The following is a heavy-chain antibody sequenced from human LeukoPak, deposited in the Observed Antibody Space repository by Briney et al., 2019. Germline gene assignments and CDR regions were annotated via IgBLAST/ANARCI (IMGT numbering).Heavy chain of an antibody. D-gene: IGHD1-7*01. V-gene: IGHV4-34*01. Sequence: SETLSLTCAVYGGPFSGYYWSWIRQPPGKGLEWIGEINHRGSATYNPSLKSRVTMSVDPPKNQLSLRLSSVTAADTAVYYCARGLVTGTHDKAFWGQGTLVTVSS. J-gene: IGHJ4*02. CDR1: GGPFSGYY. CDR3: ARGLVTGTHDKAF. CDR2: INHRGSA.